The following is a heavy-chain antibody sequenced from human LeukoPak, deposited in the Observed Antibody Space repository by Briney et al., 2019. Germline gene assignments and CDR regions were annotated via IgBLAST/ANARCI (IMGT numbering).Heavy chain of an antibody. CDR3: AKHRAGASYLYYYDSSGPRAFFDY. CDR2: ISGSGGST. V-gene: IGHV3-23*01. Sequence: GGSLRLSCAASGFTFSSYAMSWVRQAPGKGLEWVSAISGSGGSTYYADSVKGRFTISRDNSKNTLYLQMNSLRAEDTAVYYCAKHRAGASYLYYYDSSGPRAFFDYWGQGTLVTVSS. D-gene: IGHD3-22*01. J-gene: IGHJ4*02. CDR1: GFTFSSYA.